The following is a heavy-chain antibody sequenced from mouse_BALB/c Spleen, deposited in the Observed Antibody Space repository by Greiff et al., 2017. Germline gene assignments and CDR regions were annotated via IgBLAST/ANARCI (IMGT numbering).Heavy chain of an antibody. CDR1: GYTFTDYE. D-gene: IGHD1-1*01. Sequence: VQLQQSGAELVRPGASVTLSCKASGYTFTDYEMHWVKQTPVHGLEWIGAIDPETGGTAYNQKFKGKATLTADKSSSTAYMELRSLTSEDSAVYYCARREVVEAMDDWGEGAAVTVSS. CDR2: IDPETGGT. J-gene: IGHJ4*01. CDR3: ARREVVEAMDD. V-gene: IGHV1-15*01.